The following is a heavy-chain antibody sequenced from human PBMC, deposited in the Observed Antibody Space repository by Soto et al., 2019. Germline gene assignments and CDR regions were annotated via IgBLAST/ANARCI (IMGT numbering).Heavy chain of an antibody. CDR2: IIPTLGTV. Sequence: QVQLVQSGAEVKKPGSSVKVSCKASGGTFSSHAIYWVRQAPGQGLEWMGGIIPTLGTVNYAQKFQGRVTITADESTRIADMELSSLRSEDTAVYYCAREYYHDSSGYSAEIFQHWGQGTLVTVSS. CDR3: AREYYHDSSGYSAEIFQH. D-gene: IGHD3-22*01. V-gene: IGHV1-69*01. J-gene: IGHJ1*01. CDR1: GGTFSSHA.